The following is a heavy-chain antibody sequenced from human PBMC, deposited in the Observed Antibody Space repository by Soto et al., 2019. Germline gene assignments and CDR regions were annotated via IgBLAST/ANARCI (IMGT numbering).Heavy chain of an antibody. CDR2: ISGSGGST. V-gene: IGHV3-23*01. CDR1: GFTLSSYA. J-gene: IGHJ5*02. D-gene: IGHD1-7*01. CDR3: AKTVWTYGGNNWFDP. Sequence: VSVRLSCAASGFTLSSYAMSWVRQAPWKGLEWVSAISGSGGSTYYADSVKGRFTISRDNSRNTLYLQMNSLRAEDTAVYYCAKTVWTYGGNNWFDPWGQGTLVTVSS.